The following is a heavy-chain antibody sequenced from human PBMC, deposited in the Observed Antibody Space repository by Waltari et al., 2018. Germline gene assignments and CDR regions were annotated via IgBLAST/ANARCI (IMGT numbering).Heavy chain of an antibody. CDR2: INSDGSST. J-gene: IGHJ3*02. V-gene: IGHV3-74*01. D-gene: IGHD2-15*01. Sequence: EVQLVESGGGLVQPGGSLRLSCAASGLTFSRYRLHWVRQPPGQGLVWVSRINSDGSSTSYADSVKGRFTISRDNAKNTLYLQMNSLRAEDTAVYYCARDCSGGSCYSEAFDIWGQGTMVTVSS. CDR1: GLTFSRYR. CDR3: ARDCSGGSCYSEAFDI.